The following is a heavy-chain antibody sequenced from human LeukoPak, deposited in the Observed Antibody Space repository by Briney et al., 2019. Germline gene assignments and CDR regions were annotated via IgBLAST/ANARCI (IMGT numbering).Heavy chain of an antibody. CDR1: GGSITNYY. CDR3: ARIPRDAFDI. J-gene: IGHJ3*02. D-gene: IGHD2-21*01. Sequence: TSETLSLTCTVSGGSITNYYWTWIRQPPGKGLEWIGYIHYSGSTNYNPSLKSRVTISVDTSKNQFSLKLSSVTAADTAVYYCARIPRDAFDIWGQGTMVTVSS. CDR2: IHYSGST. V-gene: IGHV4-59*12.